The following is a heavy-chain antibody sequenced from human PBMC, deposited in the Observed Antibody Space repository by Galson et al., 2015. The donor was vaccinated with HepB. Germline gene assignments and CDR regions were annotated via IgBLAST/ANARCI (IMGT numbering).Heavy chain of an antibody. J-gene: IGHJ4*02. V-gene: IGHV1-2*04. D-gene: IGHD4-17*01. CDR2: INPNSGGT. CDR1: GYTVTGYY. Sequence: SVKVSCKASGYTVTGYYMHWVRQAPGQGLEWMGWINPNSGGTNYAQKFQGWVTMTRDTSISTAYMELSRLRSDDTAVYYCARATTVTMPFDYWGQGTLVTVSS. CDR3: ARATTVTMPFDY.